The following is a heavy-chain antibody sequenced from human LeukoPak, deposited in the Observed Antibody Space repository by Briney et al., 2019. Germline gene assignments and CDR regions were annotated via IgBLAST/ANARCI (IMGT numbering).Heavy chain of an antibody. CDR3: ARGVALYSSSWYFNYYFDY. J-gene: IGHJ4*02. D-gene: IGHD6-13*01. CDR1: GYTFTSYG. Sequence: ASVKVSCKASGYTFTSYGISWVRQAPGQGLEWMGWISAYNGNTNYAQKLQGRVTMTTDTSTSTAYMELRSLRSGDTAVYYCARGVALYSSSWYFNYYFDYWGQGTLVTVSS. V-gene: IGHV1-18*01. CDR2: ISAYNGNT.